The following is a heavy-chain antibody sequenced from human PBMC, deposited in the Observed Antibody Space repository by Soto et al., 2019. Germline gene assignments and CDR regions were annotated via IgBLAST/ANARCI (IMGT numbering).Heavy chain of an antibody. J-gene: IGHJ6*02. CDR1: GFTFSSYS. CDR3: ARDRVVVVPAAIGGYYYYGMDV. CDR2: ISSSSSYI. Sequence: GGSLRLSCAASGFTFSSYSMNWVRQAPGKGLEWVSSISSSSSYIYYADSVKGRFTISRDNAKNSLYLQMNSLRAEDTAVYYCARDRVVVVPAAIGGYYYYGMDVWGQGTTVTVSS. V-gene: IGHV3-21*01. D-gene: IGHD2-2*01.